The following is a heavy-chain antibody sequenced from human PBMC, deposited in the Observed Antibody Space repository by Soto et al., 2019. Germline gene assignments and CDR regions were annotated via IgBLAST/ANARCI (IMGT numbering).Heavy chain of an antibody. V-gene: IGHV1-18*01. CDR2: ISPYNGNT. CDR1: GYTFTNYG. J-gene: IGHJ2*01. CDR3: ARDGDRCTSTRCSPWPDTHFDL. D-gene: IGHD2-2*01. Sequence: QVQLVQSGDEVKKPGASVKVSCKASGYTFTNYGISWVRQAPGQGLEWMGWISPYNGNTKYPQKLQGRVTMTTDTSTRTSYMELRSLRSDDTAVYFCARDGDRCTSTRCSPWPDTHFDLWGRSTLVTVSS.